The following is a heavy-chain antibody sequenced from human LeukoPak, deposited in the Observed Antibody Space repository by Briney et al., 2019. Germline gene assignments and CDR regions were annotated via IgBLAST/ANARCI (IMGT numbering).Heavy chain of an antibody. CDR1: GFTVSRYG. D-gene: IGHD6-13*01. CDR2: ISGGGDNT. CDR3: AKGPHQHSSSPFDY. Sequence: GGSLRLSCAASGFTVSRYGMIWVRQAPGKGLEWVSSISGGGDNTYYADSVKGRFTISRDNSKNTLHLQMNSLRAEDTALYYCAKGPHQHSSSPFDYWGQGALVTVSS. J-gene: IGHJ4*02. V-gene: IGHV3-23*01.